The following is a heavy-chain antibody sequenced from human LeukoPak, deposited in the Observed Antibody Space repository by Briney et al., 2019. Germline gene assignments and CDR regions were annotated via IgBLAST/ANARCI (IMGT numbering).Heavy chain of an antibody. V-gene: IGHV3-7*01. CDR3: AREFGLRAAKDAFDI. CDR1: TFTFSNYW. CDR2: IQQDGSEK. Sequence: GGSLRLSCAASTFTFSNYWMSWVRQAPGKGLEWVANIQQDGSEKYYVDSVRGRFTISRDNAKNSLYLQLNSLRAEDTAVYYCAREFGLRAAKDAFDIWGQGTMVTVSS. D-gene: IGHD2-15*01. J-gene: IGHJ3*02.